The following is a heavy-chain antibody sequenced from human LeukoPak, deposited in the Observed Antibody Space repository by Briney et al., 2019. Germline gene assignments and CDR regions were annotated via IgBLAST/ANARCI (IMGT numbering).Heavy chain of an antibody. J-gene: IGHJ4*02. CDR3: ARDRGNYYDSSGYSC. CDR1: GFTFSSYS. D-gene: IGHD3-22*01. CDR2: ISSSSSYI. Sequence: GGSLRLSCAASGFTFSSYSMNWVRQAPGKGLEWVSSISSSSSYIYYADSVKGLFTISRDNAKNSLYLQMNSLRAEDTAVYYCARDRGNYYDSSGYSCWGQGTLVTVSS. V-gene: IGHV3-21*01.